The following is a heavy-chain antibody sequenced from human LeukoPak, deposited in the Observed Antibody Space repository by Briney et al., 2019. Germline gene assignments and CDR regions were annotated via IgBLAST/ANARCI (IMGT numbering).Heavy chain of an antibody. J-gene: IGHJ4*02. CDR3: ARGGIAAAGTIIDY. D-gene: IGHD6-13*01. CDR1: GFTFSSYA. Sequence: PGGSLRLSCAASGFTFSSYAMHWVRQAPGKGLEWVAVISYDGSNKYYADSVKGRFTISRDNSKNTLYLQMNSLRAEDTAVYYCARGGIAAAGTIIDYWGQGTLVTVSS. V-gene: IGHV3-30*04. CDR2: ISYDGSNK.